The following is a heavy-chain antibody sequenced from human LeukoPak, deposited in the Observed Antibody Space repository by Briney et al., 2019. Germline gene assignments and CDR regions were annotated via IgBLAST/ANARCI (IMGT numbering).Heavy chain of an antibody. D-gene: IGHD2-15*01. CDR2: IVVGSGNT. CDR1: GFTFTSSA. V-gene: IGHV1-58*02. J-gene: IGHJ4*02. CDR3: ARETLGYCSGGSCYSGGMDY. Sequence: SVKVSCKASGFTFTSSAMQWVRQARGQRLEWIGWIVVGSGNTNYAQKFQERVTITRDMSTSTAYMELSRLRSDDTAVYYCARETLGYCSGGSCYSGGMDYWGQGTLVTVSS.